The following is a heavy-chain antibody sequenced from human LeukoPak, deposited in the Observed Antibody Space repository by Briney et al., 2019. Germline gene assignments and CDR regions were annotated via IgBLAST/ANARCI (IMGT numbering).Heavy chain of an antibody. V-gene: IGHV3-48*02. CDR1: GFTFSSYN. J-gene: IGHJ3*02. Sequence: PGGSLRLSCAASGFTFSSYNMNWVRQAPGKGLEWVSHISSSSSTIYYADSVKGRFTISRDNPKNSLYLQMNSRRDEDTAVYYCARDYYDSTGYHDAFDIWGQGTMVTVSS. CDR2: ISSSSSTI. CDR3: ARDYYDSTGYHDAFDI. D-gene: IGHD3-22*01.